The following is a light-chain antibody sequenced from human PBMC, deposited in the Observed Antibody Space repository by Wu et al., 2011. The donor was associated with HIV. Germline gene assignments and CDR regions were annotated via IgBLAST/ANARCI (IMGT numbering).Light chain of an antibody. CDR2: GAS. J-gene: IGKJ2*01. V-gene: IGKV3-20*01. Sequence: EIVLTQSPGTLSLSPGERATLSCRASQSVSSSYLAWYQQKPGQAPRLLIYGASSRATGIPDRFSGSGSGTDFTLTISRLEPEDFAVYYCQQYGSSPYTFGPGDRRLEIK. CDR3: QQYGSSPYT. CDR1: QSVSSSY.